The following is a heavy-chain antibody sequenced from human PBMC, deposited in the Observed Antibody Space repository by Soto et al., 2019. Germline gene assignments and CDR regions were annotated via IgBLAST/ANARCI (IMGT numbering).Heavy chain of an antibody. CDR2: ISAYNGNT. Sequence: XSVKVSCNASGYTFTSYGISWVRQAPGQGLEWMGWISAYNGNTNYAQKLQGRVTMTTDTSTSTACMELRSLRSDDTAVYYCARRGVAFYYYGMDVWGQGTTVTVSS. D-gene: IGHD3-10*01. J-gene: IGHJ6*02. CDR3: ARRGVAFYYYGMDV. V-gene: IGHV1-18*04. CDR1: GYTFTSYG.